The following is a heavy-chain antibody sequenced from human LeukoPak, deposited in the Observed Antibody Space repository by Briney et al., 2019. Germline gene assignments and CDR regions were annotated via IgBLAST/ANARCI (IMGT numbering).Heavy chain of an antibody. Sequence: SETLSLTCTVSGGSINSYYWSWIRQPPGKGLEWIGYIYYSGSTNYNPSLKSRVTISLDTSKNQFSLKLSSVTAADTAVYYCARGVVAAAGRTFDFWGQGTLVTVSS. CDR3: ARGVVAAAGRTFDF. D-gene: IGHD6-13*01. J-gene: IGHJ4*02. V-gene: IGHV4-59*08. CDR2: IYYSGST. CDR1: GGSINSYY.